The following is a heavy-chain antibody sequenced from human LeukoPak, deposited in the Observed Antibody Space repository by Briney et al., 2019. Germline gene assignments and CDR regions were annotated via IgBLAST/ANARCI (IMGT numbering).Heavy chain of an antibody. CDR2: ISGSGGST. CDR1: GFTFSSYA. Sequence: PGGSLRLSCAASGFTFSSYAMSWVRKPQGRGLGWVSAISGSGGSTYYADSVKGRFTISRDNSKNTLYLQMNSLRAEDTAVYYCAKEGYYDSSGYYWGQGTLVTVSS. D-gene: IGHD3-22*01. CDR3: AKEGYYDSSGYY. V-gene: IGHV3-23*01. J-gene: IGHJ4*02.